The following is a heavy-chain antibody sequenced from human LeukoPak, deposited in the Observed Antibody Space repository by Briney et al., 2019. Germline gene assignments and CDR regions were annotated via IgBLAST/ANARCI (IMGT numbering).Heavy chain of an antibody. CDR3: ARRDGYNYYFDY. V-gene: IGHV4-39*01. Sequence: SETLSLTCNVSGGSISSIRYYWGWIRQPPGKGLEWIGSIYYSGSTYYNPSLKSRVTISVDTSKNQFSLKLSSVTAADTAVYYCARRDGYNYYFDYWGQGTLVTVSS. D-gene: IGHD5-24*01. CDR1: GGSISSIRYY. CDR2: IYYSGST. J-gene: IGHJ4*02.